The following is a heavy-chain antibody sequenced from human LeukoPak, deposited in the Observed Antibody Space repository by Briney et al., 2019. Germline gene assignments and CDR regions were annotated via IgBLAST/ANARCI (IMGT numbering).Heavy chain of an antibody. CDR1: GGSISSYY. V-gene: IGHV4-59*01. CDR3: ARFPRGFYYDSSGYHYYYMDV. J-gene: IGHJ6*03. Sequence: PSETLSLTCTVSGGSISSYYWSWIRQPPGKGLEWSGYIYYSGSTNYNPSLKSRVTISVDTSKNQFSLKLSSVTAADTAVYYCARFPRGFYYDSSGYHYYYMDVWGKGTTVTVSS. CDR2: IYYSGST. D-gene: IGHD3-22*01.